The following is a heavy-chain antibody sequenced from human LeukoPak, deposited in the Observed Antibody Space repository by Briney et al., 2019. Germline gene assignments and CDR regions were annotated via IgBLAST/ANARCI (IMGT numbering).Heavy chain of an antibody. CDR3: SRSLNN. CDR1: GFTFSSYA. J-gene: IGHJ4*02. V-gene: IGHV3-7*01. CDR2: IKEDGSET. Sequence: PGGSLRLSCAASGFTFSSYAMSWVRQAPGKGLEWVANIKEDGSETYYVDSAKGRFTISRDNAKSSLYLQMDRLRVEDTAIYYCSRSLNNWGQGTLVTVSS.